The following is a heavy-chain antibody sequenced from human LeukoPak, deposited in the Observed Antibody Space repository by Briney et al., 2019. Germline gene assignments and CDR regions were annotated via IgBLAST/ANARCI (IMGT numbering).Heavy chain of an antibody. CDR3: ARDRWAAGKLIVTGANWFDP. V-gene: IGHV3-21*01. CDR1: GFTFNSYS. CDR2: ISSSSSYI. J-gene: IGHJ5*02. D-gene: IGHD6-13*01. Sequence: GGSLRLSCAASGFTFNSYSMNWVRQAPGKGLEWVSSISSSSSYIYYADSVKCRFTISRDNAKNSLYLQMNSLRAEDTAVYYCARDRWAAGKLIVTGANWFDPWGQGTLVTVSS.